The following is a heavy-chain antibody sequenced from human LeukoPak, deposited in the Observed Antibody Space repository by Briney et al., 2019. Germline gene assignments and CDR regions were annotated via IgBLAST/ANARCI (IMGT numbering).Heavy chain of an antibody. V-gene: IGHV1-2*02. Sequence: GASVKVSCKASGYTFTGYYMHWVRQAPGQGLEWMGWINPNSGGTNYAQKFQGRVTMTRDTSISTAYMELSRLRSDDTAVYYCARDRWPLTTGTTMDFDIWGQGTMVTVSS. CDR2: INPNSGGT. D-gene: IGHD1-1*01. J-gene: IGHJ3*02. CDR1: GYTFTGYY. CDR3: ARDRWPLTTGTTMDFDI.